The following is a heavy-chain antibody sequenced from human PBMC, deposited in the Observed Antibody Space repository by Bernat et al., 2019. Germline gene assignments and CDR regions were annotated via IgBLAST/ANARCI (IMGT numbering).Heavy chain of an antibody. D-gene: IGHD1-26*01. J-gene: IGHJ4*02. CDR1: GFTFSTYA. CDR3: AKGGGMHFDS. CDR2: ISDSGDST. V-gene: IGHV3-23*01. Sequence: EVQLLESGGGLVQPGGSLRLSCAASGFTFSTYAMSWVRQAPGKGLEWVSSISDSGDSTYYADSVKGRFAIFRDNSKNTLSLRVSSLRAEDTAVFYCAKGGGMHFDSWGQGTLVTVSS.